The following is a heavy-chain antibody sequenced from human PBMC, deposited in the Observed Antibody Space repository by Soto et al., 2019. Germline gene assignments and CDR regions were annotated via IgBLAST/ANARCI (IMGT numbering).Heavy chain of an antibody. Sequence: ASVKVSCKASGGTFSTDAINWVRQAPGQGLEWMGGIIPLFGTPNYAQKFQGRVTITADESTTTAYMELSSLRSEDTAVYYRARICYDRSGYFYYYGMDVWGQGTTVTVSS. J-gene: IGHJ6*02. D-gene: IGHD3-22*01. CDR3: ARICYDRSGYFYYYGMDV. V-gene: IGHV1-69*13. CDR1: GGTFSTDA. CDR2: IIPLFGTP.